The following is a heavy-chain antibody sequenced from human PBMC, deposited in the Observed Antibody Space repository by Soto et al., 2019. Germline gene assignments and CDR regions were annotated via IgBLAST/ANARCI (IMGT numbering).Heavy chain of an antibody. CDR1: VYALTELS. V-gene: IGHV1-24*01. D-gene: IGHD2-2*01. J-gene: IGHJ3*02. Sequence: ASVQVSCKVAVYALTELSMQLVRQAPGKGLEWMGGFDPEDGETIYAQKFQGRVTMTEDTSTDTAYMELSSLRSEDTAVYYCATALAMGPAFDICGQRTMVTVSS. CDR3: ATALAMGPAFDI. CDR2: FDPEDGET.